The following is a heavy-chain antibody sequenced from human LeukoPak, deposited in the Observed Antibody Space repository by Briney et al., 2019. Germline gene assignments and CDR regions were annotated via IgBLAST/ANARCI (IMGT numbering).Heavy chain of an antibody. D-gene: IGHD2-15*01. Sequence: GGSLRLSCAASGFTFSSYAMHWVRQAPGKGLEWVAVISYDGSNKYYADSVKGRFTISRDNSKNTLYLQMNSLRAEDTAVYYCARVAVAAAIDYWGQGTLVTVSS. CDR3: ARVAVAAAIDY. CDR1: GFTFSSYA. J-gene: IGHJ4*02. CDR2: ISYDGSNK. V-gene: IGHV3-30*04.